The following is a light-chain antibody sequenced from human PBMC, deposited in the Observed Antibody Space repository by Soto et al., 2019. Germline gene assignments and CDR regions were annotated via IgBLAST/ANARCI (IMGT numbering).Light chain of an antibody. J-gene: IGKJ3*01. Sequence: DIQMTQSPSTLSASVGDRLTITCRASQSISSWLAWYQQRPGKAPKLLIFDASSLESGVPSRFSGSGSGTDFTLTISSLEPEDFAVYYCQQRSNWPPEFGPGTKVDIK. CDR3: QQRSNWPPE. V-gene: IGKV1-5*01. CDR1: QSISSW. CDR2: DAS.